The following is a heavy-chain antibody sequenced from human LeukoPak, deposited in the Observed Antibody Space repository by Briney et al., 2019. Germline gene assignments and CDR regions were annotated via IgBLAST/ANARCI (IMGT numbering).Heavy chain of an antibody. CDR2: IWYDGSNK. CDR1: GFTFSSCG. D-gene: IGHD1-7*01. J-gene: IGHJ4*02. CDR3: AKDAELELREYYFDY. Sequence: GGSLRLSCAASGFTFSSCGMHWVRQAPGKGLEWVAVIWYDGSNKYYADSVKGRFTISRDNSKNTLYLQMNSLRAEDTAVYYCAKDAELELREYYFDYWGQGTLVTVSS. V-gene: IGHV3-33*06.